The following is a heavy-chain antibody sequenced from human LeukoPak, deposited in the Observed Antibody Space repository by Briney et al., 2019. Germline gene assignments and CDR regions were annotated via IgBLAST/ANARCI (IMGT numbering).Heavy chain of an antibody. V-gene: IGHV4-59*01. D-gene: IGHD6-13*01. CDR2: MFHSGST. CDR3: ASLATAGICENFQH. Sequence: SETLSLTCTVSGGSIRSYYWSWIRQPPGKGLEWIGYMFHSGSTNYNPSLKSRVTTAIDTSKNQFSLRLSSVTPADTAVYYCASLATAGICENFQHWGQGTKVTVSS. J-gene: IGHJ1*01. CDR1: GGSIRSYY.